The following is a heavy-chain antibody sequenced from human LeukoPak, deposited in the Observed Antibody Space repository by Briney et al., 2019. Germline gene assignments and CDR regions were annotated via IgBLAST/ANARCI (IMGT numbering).Heavy chain of an antibody. J-gene: IGHJ5*02. D-gene: IGHD1-14*01. V-gene: IGHV4-39*01. CDR3: ARRDHTGRSHAWFDP. Sequence: PSETLSLTCTVSGGSVSTISHFWDWVRQPPGKGLEWIVSLSDTGTTYYNPSLESRVTMSVDTSKNQFSLKLTSVTAADTAVYYCARRDHTGRSHAWFDPWGQGTLVTVSS. CDR1: GGSVSTISHF. CDR2: LSDTGTT.